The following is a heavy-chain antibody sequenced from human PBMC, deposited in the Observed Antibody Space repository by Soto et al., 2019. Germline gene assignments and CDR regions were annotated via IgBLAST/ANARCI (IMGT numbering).Heavy chain of an antibody. CDR1: GFTVNSNY. J-gene: IGHJ6*02. V-gene: IGHV3-53*02. CDR2: TNTGGTT. D-gene: IGHD1-26*01. Sequence: EVQVLATGGGLIQPGGSLRLSCAASGFTVNSNYMSWVRQAPGEGLQWVSITNTGGTTYYADSVKCRFTVSRDNSKNTLYLQRNSLRAEDTAVSYCAKGDGFILAVWGQGTTVSVSS. CDR3: AKGDGFILAV.